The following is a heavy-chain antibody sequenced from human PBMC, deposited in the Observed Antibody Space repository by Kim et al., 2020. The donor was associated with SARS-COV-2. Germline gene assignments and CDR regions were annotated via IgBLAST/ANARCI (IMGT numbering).Heavy chain of an antibody. CDR3: ARHYDGDYVFDY. J-gene: IGHJ4*02. V-gene: IGHV4-59*08. Sequence: SETLSLTFTVSGGSISSYYWSWIRQPPGKGLEWIGYIYYSGSTNYNPSLKSRVTISVDTSKNQFSLRLSSVTAADTAVYFCARHYDGDYVFDYWGQGTLVTVSS. CDR2: IYYSGST. D-gene: IGHD4-17*01. CDR1: GGSISSYY.